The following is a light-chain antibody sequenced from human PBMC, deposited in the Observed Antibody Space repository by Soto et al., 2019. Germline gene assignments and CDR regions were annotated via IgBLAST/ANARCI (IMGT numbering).Light chain of an antibody. J-gene: IGKJ2*01. CDR3: QQYNNWPPMYA. CDR2: GAS. CDR1: QSVGIN. Sequence: EIVMTQSPASLPMSPGERATLSCMASQSVGINLAWYQRKPGQPPRLLIYGASTRATGVPARFSGSGSGTDFTLTISSLQSEDFAVYYCQQYNNWPPMYAFGQGTKLEI. V-gene: IGKV3-15*01.